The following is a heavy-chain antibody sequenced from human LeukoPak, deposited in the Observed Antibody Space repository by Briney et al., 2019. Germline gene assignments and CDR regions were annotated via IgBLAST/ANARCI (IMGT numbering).Heavy chain of an antibody. D-gene: IGHD3-3*01. Sequence: SETLSLTCTVSGGSINSNSFYWGWARQPPGKGLEWIGIGSLSYRGSTYYSPSLKSRITISVDMAKSQSSLRLSSVTAADTAVYYCASNLRFLEWLPDSWGQGTLVTVSS. CDR3: ASNLRFLEWLPDS. CDR2: LSYRGST. J-gene: IGHJ4*02. CDR1: GGSINSNSFY. V-gene: IGHV4-39*01.